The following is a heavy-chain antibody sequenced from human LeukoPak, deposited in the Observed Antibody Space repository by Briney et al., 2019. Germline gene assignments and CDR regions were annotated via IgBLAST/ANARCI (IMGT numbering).Heavy chain of an antibody. V-gene: IGHV4-34*01. CDR1: GGSFSDYY. Sequence: PSETLSLTCAVYGGSFSDYYMNWIRQPPGKGLEWIGTIYYSGSTYYNPSLTSRVTISVDTSKNQFSLKLSSVTAADTAVYYCARHKDYYYSYMDVWGKGTTVTISS. CDR3: ARHKDYYYSYMDV. J-gene: IGHJ6*03. CDR2: IYYSGST.